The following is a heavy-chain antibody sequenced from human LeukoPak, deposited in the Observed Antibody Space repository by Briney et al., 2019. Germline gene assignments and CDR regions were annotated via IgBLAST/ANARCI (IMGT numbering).Heavy chain of an antibody. CDR1: GFTFGDYA. Sequence: GGSLRLSCTASGFTFGDYAMSWFRQAPGKGLEWVGFIRSKAYGGTTEYAASVKGRFTISRDDSKSIAYLQMNSLKTEDTAVYYSTSSYQWEPSDYWGQGTLVTVSS. D-gene: IGHD1-26*01. CDR3: TSSYQWEPSDY. CDR2: IRSKAYGGTT. J-gene: IGHJ4*02. V-gene: IGHV3-49*03.